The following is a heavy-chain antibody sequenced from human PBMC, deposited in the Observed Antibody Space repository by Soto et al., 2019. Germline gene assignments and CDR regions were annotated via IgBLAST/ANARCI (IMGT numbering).Heavy chain of an antibody. Sequence: ASVKVSCKASGYSFTSYYIHWVRQAPGQGLEWMGLINPNGGNTSYAQPFQGRVTMTRDRSISTAYMDLSRLTFDDTAIYYCARCLPEAPPDECGFDLWGQGTLLTVSS. CDR3: ARCLPEAPPDECGFDL. CDR2: INPNGGNT. D-gene: IGHD3-3*01. V-gene: IGHV1-2*02. J-gene: IGHJ5*02. CDR1: GYSFTSYY.